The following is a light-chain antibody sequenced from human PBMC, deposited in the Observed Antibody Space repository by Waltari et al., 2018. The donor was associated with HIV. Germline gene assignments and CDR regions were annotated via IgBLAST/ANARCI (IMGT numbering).Light chain of an antibody. CDR1: QSVSSY. V-gene: IGKV3-11*01. Sequence: ELVLTQSPATLSLSPAERATLSCMARQSVSSYLAWYQQKPGQAPRLLIYDAYNRATGIPARFSGSGSGTDFTRTISSLGPEDFAVYYCQQRSNWPPFTFGPLTKVDIK. CDR3: QQRSNWPPFT. J-gene: IGKJ3*01. CDR2: DAY.